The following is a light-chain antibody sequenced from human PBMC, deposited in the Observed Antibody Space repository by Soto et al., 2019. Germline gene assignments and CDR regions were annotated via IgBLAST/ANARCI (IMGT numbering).Light chain of an antibody. J-gene: IGKJ5*01. CDR2: AAA. V-gene: IGKV1-39*01. Sequence: DIQMTQSPSSLSASVGDRVTITCRASQSISSYLNWYQQKPGKAPQLLIYAAASLQSGVPSRFSGSGSGTDFTLIISGLQPEDFATYYCQQDYNYPLPFGQGTRLEIK. CDR1: QSISSY. CDR3: QQDYNYPLP.